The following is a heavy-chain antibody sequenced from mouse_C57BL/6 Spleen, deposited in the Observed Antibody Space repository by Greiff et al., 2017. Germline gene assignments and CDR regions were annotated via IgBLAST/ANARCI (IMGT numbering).Heavy chain of an antibody. Sequence: QVQLQQSGAELARPGASVKLSCKASGYTFTSYGISWVKQRTGQGLEWIGEIYPRSGNTYYNEKFKGKATLTADKSSSTAYMELRSLTSEDSAVYFCAGWDRGYYSTIYAMDYWGQGTSVTVSS. V-gene: IGHV1-81*01. CDR1: GYTFTSYG. D-gene: IGHD2-5*01. J-gene: IGHJ4*01. CDR2: IYPRSGNT. CDR3: AGWDRGYYSTIYAMDY.